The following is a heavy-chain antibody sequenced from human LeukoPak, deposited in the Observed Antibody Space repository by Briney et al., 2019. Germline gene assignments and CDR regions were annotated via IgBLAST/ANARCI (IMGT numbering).Heavy chain of an antibody. CDR2: ISYDGSNK. CDR1: GFTFSSYA. V-gene: IGHV3-30-3*01. J-gene: IGHJ4*02. D-gene: IGHD3-3*01. CDR3: ARDPYDFWSGYYDD. Sequence: GGSLRLSCAASGFTFSSYAMHWVRQAPGKGLEWVAVISYDGSNKYYADSVKGRFTISRDNSKNTLYLQMNSLRAEDTAVYYCARDPYDFWSGYYDDWGQGTLVTVSS.